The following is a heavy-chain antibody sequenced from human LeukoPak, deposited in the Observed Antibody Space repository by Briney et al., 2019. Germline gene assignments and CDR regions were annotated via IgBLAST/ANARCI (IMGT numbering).Heavy chain of an antibody. V-gene: IGHV3-30*04. CDR3: ARPGHGNYGPVGY. J-gene: IGHJ4*02. CDR1: GFTFSSYA. D-gene: IGHD3-22*01. CDR2: ISNDGNNK. Sequence: GGSLRLSCAASGFTFSSYAMSWVRQAPGKGLEWVAFISNDGNNKYSADAVKGRFTISRDNSKNTLFLEMSNLRPEDTAVYYCARPGHGNYGPVGYWGQGTLVTVSS.